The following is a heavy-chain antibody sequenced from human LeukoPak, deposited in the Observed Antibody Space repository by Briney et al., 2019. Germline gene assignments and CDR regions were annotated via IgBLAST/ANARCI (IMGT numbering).Heavy chain of an antibody. V-gene: IGHV4-34*01. CDR2: IHYSGST. CDR1: GGSFSGYH. J-gene: IGHJ2*01. Sequence: SETLSLTCAVYGGSFSGYHWTWIRQSPGKGLGWIGSIHYSGSTHYNPSLQSRVTISVDTSKAQFSLKLSSVTAADTAVYYCARNLANWSYWYFDLWGRGTLVTVSS. D-gene: IGHD1-20*01. CDR3: ARNLANWSYWYFDL.